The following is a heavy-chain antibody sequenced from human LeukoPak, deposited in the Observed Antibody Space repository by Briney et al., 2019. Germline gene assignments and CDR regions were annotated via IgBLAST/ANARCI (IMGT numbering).Heavy chain of an antibody. CDR1: GGSVSSSAYH. Sequence: PSETLSLTCTVSGGSVSSSAYHWGWIRQPPGKGLEWIGSIHYSGRTYYNPSLKSRVTISVDTSKNQFSLKLSSVTAADTAVYYCASFDLWIDAFDIWGQGTMVTVSS. D-gene: IGHD2-2*03. V-gene: IGHV4-39*01. CDR2: IHYSGRT. CDR3: ASFDLWIDAFDI. J-gene: IGHJ3*02.